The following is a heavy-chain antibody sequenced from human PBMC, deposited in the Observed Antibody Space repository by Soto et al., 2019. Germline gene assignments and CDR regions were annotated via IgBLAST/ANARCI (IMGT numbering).Heavy chain of an antibody. Sequence: SETLSLTCAVYGGSFSGYYWSWIRQPPGKGLEWIGEINHSGSTNYNPSLKSRVTISVDTSKNQFSLKLSSVTAADTAVYYCARGLAATPDAFDVWGQGTMVTVSS. CDR3: ARGLAATPDAFDV. CDR2: INHSGST. D-gene: IGHD2-15*01. V-gene: IGHV4-34*01. CDR1: GGSFSGYY. J-gene: IGHJ3*01.